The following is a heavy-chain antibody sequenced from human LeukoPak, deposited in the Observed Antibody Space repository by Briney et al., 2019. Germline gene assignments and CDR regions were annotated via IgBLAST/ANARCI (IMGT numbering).Heavy chain of an antibody. J-gene: IGHJ4*02. D-gene: IGHD5-24*01. CDR1: GGSFSGYY. Sequence: SETLSLTCAVYGGSFSGYYWSWIRQPPGKGLEWIGEINHSGSTNYNPSLKSRVTISVVTSKNQFSLKLSSVTAADTAVYYCARTSRDGYNYRCDYWGQGTLVTVSS. CDR3: ARTSRDGYNYRCDY. CDR2: INHSGST. V-gene: IGHV4-34*01.